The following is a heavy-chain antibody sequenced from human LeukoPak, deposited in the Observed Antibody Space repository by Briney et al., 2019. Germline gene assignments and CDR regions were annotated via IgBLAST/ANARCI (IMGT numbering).Heavy chain of an antibody. D-gene: IGHD3-10*01. CDR3: ARSRGFDY. CDR2: ISYDGSNK. Sequence: GRSLRLSCAASGFTFSNYGMHWVRQAPGKGLEWVAVISYDGSNKYYADSVKGRFTISRDNAKNSLYLQMNSLRDEDTAVYYCARSRGFDYWGQGTLVTVSS. CDR1: GFTFSNYG. J-gene: IGHJ4*02. V-gene: IGHV3-30*03.